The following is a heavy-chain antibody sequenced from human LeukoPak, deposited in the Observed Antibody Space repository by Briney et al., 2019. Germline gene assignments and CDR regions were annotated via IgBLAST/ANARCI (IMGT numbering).Heavy chain of an antibody. Sequence: PSETLSLTCTVSGGSISSTNYYWDWIRQPPGKGLEWIGSIYYSGSTYYNPSLKSRLTISVDTSKNQFSLRLSSVTAADTAVYYCAREVDGYSNYGEGAFDIWGQGTMVTVSS. CDR2: IYYSGST. CDR3: AREVDGYSNYGEGAFDI. J-gene: IGHJ3*02. D-gene: IGHD4-11*01. V-gene: IGHV4-39*07. CDR1: GGSISSTNYY.